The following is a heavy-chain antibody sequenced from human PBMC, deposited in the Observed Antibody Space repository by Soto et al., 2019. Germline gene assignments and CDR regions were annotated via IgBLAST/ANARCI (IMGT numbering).Heavy chain of an antibody. V-gene: IGHV1-69*13. CDR3: ARSRGYSGYDYGLYYYYYGMDV. CDR2: IIPIFGTA. J-gene: IGHJ6*02. CDR1: GGTFSSYA. Sequence: SVKVSCKASGGTFSSYAISWVRQAPGQGLEWMGGIIPIFGTANYAQKFQGRVTITADESTSTAYMELSSLRSEDTAVYYCARSRGYSGYDYGLYYYYYGMDVWGQGTTVTRLL. D-gene: IGHD5-12*01.